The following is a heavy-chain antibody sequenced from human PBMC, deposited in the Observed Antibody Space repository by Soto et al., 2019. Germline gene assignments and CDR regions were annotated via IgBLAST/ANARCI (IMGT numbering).Heavy chain of an antibody. J-gene: IGHJ4*02. V-gene: IGHV3-48*02. CDR1: GFTFSSFS. D-gene: IGHD6-6*01. CDR2: IHGGTGTT. CDR3: VRVPTGLAAHFDY. Sequence: GGSLRLSCAASGFTFSSFSMSWVRQAPGKGLEWVSYIHGGTGTTSYADSVKGRFTISRDNAKNSLYLQMNSLRDEDTAVYYCVRVPTGLAAHFDYWGQGTLVTVSS.